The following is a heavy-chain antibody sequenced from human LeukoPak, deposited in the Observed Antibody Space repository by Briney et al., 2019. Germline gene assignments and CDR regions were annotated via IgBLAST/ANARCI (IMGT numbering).Heavy chain of an antibody. Sequence: PGGSLRLSCAASGIVFSNTAMNWARQSPGRGLEWVSAISGGGERTFSADSVKGRFTISRDNSKNMVYLQMNSLRADDTATYYCGKDGGQYSSGPEFDPRGQGALVTVSS. V-gene: IGHV3-23*01. J-gene: IGHJ5*02. CDR1: GIVFSNTA. CDR2: ISGGGERT. CDR3: GKDGGQYSSGPEFDP. D-gene: IGHD6-19*01.